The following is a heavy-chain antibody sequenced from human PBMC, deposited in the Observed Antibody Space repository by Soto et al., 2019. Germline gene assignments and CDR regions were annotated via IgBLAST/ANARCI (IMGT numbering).Heavy chain of an antibody. J-gene: IGHJ4*02. CDR3: AINEGTDGYKFAY. V-gene: IGHV1-69*01. CDR1: GGTSSTYD. CDR2: IVPLFGTA. Sequence: QVQLVQSGAEVKKPGSSVKVSCKASGGTSSTYDICWVRQAPGQGLEWMGGIVPLFGTANYAQKFQGRATIIADESTRTAYMELRRLRSEDTAVYYCAINEGTDGYKFAYWGQGTLVTVSS. D-gene: IGHD5-12*01.